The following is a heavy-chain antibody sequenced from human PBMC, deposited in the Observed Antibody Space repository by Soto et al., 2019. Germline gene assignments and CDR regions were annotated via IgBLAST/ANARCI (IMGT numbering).Heavy chain of an antibody. Sequence: QPGGSLRLSCAASGFTFSSYGMHWVRQAPGKGLEWVAVISYDGSNKYYADSVKGRFTISRDNSKNTLYPQMNSLRAEDTAVYYCAKEVYYYYYYMDVWGKGTTVTVSS. CDR1: GFTFSSYG. V-gene: IGHV3-30*18. CDR3: AKEVYYYYYYMDV. J-gene: IGHJ6*03. CDR2: ISYDGSNK.